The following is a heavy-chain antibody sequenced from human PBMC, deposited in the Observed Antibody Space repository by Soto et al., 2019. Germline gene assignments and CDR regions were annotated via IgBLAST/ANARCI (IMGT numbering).Heavy chain of an antibody. V-gene: IGHV3-23*01. J-gene: IGHJ6*02. CDR1: GFPFSMFG. CDR3: AKTRRRLHGCMLV. D-gene: IGHD6-25*01. Sequence: GRSLRLSCAASGFPFSMFGMNWVRQAPGKGLEWVSGIRGSGGGTYYADSVKGRFTISRDDSRNMLYLEMNTLRGEDTAVYYSAKTRRRLHGCMLVWGPGASVTV. CDR2: IRGSGGGT.